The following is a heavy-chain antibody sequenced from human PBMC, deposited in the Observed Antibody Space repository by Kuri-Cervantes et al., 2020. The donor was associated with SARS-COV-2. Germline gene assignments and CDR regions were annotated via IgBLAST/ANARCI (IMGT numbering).Heavy chain of an antibody. J-gene: IGHJ4*02. CDR1: GFTFSSYS. D-gene: IGHD3-22*01. Sequence: GESLKISCAASGFTFSSYSMNWVRQAPGKGLEWVSYISSSSSTIYYADSVKGRFTISRDNAKNSLYLQMNSLRADDTAVYYCARDSYYYDGSSYYYSKGFDFWGQGTLVTVSS. CDR2: ISSSSSTI. CDR3: ARDSYYYDGSSYYYSKGFDF. V-gene: IGHV3-48*01.